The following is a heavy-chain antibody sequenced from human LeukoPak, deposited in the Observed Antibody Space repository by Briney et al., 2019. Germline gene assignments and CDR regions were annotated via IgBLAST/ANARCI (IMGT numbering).Heavy chain of an antibody. D-gene: IGHD3-10*01. V-gene: IGHV4-4*07. J-gene: IGHJ6*02. CDR1: GGSISSYY. Sequence: PSETLSLTCTVSGGSISSYYWSWIRQPAGKGLEWIGRIYTSGSTNYNPSLKSRVTMSVDTSKNQFSLKLSSVTAADTAVYYCARGQPLGISGHGMDVWGQGTTVTVSS. CDR2: IYTSGST. CDR3: ARGQPLGISGHGMDV.